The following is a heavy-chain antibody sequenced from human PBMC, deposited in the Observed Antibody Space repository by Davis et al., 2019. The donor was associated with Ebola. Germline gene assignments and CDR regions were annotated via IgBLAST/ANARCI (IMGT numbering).Heavy chain of an antibody. CDR2: IIPIFGTA. D-gene: IGHD1-1*01. CDR3: AKDVRGTTGPSEY. CDR1: GGTFSSYA. Sequence: AASVKVSCKASGGTFSSYAISWVRQAPGQGLEWMGGIIPIFGTANYAQKFQGRVTITADKSTSTAYMELSSLRSDDTAVYFCAKDVRGTTGPSEYWGQGTLVTVSS. V-gene: IGHV1-69*06. J-gene: IGHJ4*02.